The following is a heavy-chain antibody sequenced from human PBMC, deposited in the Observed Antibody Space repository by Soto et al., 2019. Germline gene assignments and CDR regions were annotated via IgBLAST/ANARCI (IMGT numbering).Heavy chain of an antibody. Sequence: PSETLSLTCTVFDGSISGYFWSWIRQPPGKGLEWIGEINHSGSTNYNPSLKSRVTISVDTSKNQFSLNLTSVTAADTAVYYCARMYCTSTSCYRWLELGRFFQYWGQGTLVTVSS. CDR2: INHSGST. D-gene: IGHD2-2*01. J-gene: IGHJ4*02. CDR3: ARMYCTSTSCYRWLELGRFFQY. CDR1: DGSISGYF. V-gene: IGHV4-34*01.